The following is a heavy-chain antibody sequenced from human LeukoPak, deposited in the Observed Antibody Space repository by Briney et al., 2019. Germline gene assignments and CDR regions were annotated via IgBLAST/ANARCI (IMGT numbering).Heavy chain of an antibody. D-gene: IGHD2-8*01. CDR3: ARQPRDCTNGVCYTPIDY. CDR1: GGSISSYY. V-gene: IGHV4-59*08. J-gene: IGHJ4*02. CDR2: IYYSGST. Sequence: SETLSLTCTVSGGSISSYYWSWIRQPPGKGLEWIGYIYYSGSTNYNPSLKSRVTISVDTSKNQFCLKLSSVTAADTAVYYCARQPRDCTNGVCYTPIDYWGQGTLVTVSS.